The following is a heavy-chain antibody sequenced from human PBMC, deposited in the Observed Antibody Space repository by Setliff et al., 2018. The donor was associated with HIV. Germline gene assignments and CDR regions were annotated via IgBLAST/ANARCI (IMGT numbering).Heavy chain of an antibody. D-gene: IGHD1-26*01. J-gene: IGHJ3*02. CDR3: ARLPWGGSNLDIAGAFDI. CDR1: GGSISSSNYY. V-gene: IGHV4-39*01. CDR2: IYYSGST. Sequence: PSETLSLTCTVSGGSISSSNYYWGWIRQPPGQGLEWVGNIYYSGSTYYNPSLRSRVTISVDTSKNQVSLSLTSVTAADTAVYFCARLPWGGSNLDIAGAFDIWGQGTMVTVSS.